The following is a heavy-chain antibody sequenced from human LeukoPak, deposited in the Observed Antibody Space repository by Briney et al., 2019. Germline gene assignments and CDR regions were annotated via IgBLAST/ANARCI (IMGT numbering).Heavy chain of an antibody. CDR3: ARARGYSYGYFDY. CDR2: IDWDDDK. CDR1: GFSLSTSGMR. Sequence: SGHALVKPTQTLTLTCTFSGFSLSTSGMRVSWIRQPPGKALEWLARIDWDDDKFYSTSLKTRLTISKDTSKIKVVLTMTNMDPVDTATYYCARARGYSYGYFDYWGQGTLVTVSS. J-gene: IGHJ4*02. V-gene: IGHV2-70*04. D-gene: IGHD5-18*01.